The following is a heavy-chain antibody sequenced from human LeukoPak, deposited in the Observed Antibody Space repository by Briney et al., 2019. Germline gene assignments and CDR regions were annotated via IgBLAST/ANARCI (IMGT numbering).Heavy chain of an antibody. V-gene: IGHV4-39*01. J-gene: IGHJ5*02. CDR2: IHYRGNT. Sequence: SETLSLTCTVSGGSISGSSYYWGWIRQPPGKGLEWIGTIHYRGNTYYNPSLKSRVTISVDTSKNQFSLKLSSVTAADTAVYYCARHPYSSGWRSRTSKYNWFDPWGQGTLVTVSS. CDR3: ARHPYSSGWRSRTSKYNWFDP. CDR1: GGSISGSSYY. D-gene: IGHD6-19*01.